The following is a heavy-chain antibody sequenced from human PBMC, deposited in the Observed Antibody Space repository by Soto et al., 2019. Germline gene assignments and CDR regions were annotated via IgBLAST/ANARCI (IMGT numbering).Heavy chain of an antibody. Sequence: LRLSCAASGFTVSSKYMSWVRQAPGKGLEWVSLIQSGGYTYYADSVKGRFTISRDSSENTLFLQMNSLRVEDTAMYYCTRDITMVRGVKTYYYYYGMXVWGQGTTVXVSS. J-gene: IGHJ6*02. V-gene: IGHV3-66*01. D-gene: IGHD3-10*01. CDR3: TRDITMVRGVKTYYYYYGMXV. CDR2: IQSGGYT. CDR1: GFTVSSKY.